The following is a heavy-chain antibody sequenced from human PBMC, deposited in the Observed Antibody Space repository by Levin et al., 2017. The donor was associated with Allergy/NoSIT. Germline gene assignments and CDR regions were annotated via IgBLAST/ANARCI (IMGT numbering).Heavy chain of an antibody. D-gene: IGHD2-2*01. CDR1: GYTFTDYY. CDR2: IYPYSGGS. V-gene: IGHV1-2*02. Sequence: GASVKVSCKSSGYTFTDYYMHWVRQAPGQGLEWMGWIYPYSGGSNYAQKFQGRVTMTRDTSISTAYMELSRLRSDDTAVYYCARELSVVVPTASSYYYYGMDVWGQGTTVTVSS. CDR3: ARELSVVVPTASSYYYYGMDV. J-gene: IGHJ6*02.